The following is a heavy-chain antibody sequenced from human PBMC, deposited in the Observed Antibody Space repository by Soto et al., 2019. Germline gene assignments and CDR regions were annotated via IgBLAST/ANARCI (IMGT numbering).Heavy chain of an antibody. CDR1: GFMFSDHA. D-gene: IGHD3-3*01. Sequence: VGSLRLSCVVSGFMFSDHAMNWVRQAPGKGPEWISRIDESGGTTSYADSVKGRFTISRDNTRDSLYLHMSNLRAEDTAIYYCARDRSLNFAVPPYGMDVWGPGTTVTVSS. CDR3: ARDRSLNFAVPPYGMDV. J-gene: IGHJ6*02. V-gene: IGHV3-48*03. CDR2: IDESGGTT.